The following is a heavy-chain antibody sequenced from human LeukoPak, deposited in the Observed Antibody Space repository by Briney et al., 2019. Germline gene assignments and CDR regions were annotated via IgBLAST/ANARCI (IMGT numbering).Heavy chain of an antibody. V-gene: IGHV4-34*01. J-gene: IGHJ3*02. CDR1: GGSFSGYY. CDR3: ARGSVVVVYAFDI. CDR2: INHSGST. D-gene: IGHD3-22*01. Sequence: SETLSLTCAVYGGSFSGYYWSWIRQPPGKGLEWIGEINHSGSTNYNPSLKSRVTISVDTSKNQFSLKLSSVTAADTAVYYCARGSVVVVYAFDIWGQGTMVTVSS.